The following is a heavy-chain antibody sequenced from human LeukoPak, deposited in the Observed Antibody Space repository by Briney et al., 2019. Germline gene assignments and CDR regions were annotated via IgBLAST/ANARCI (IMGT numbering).Heavy chain of an antibody. CDR1: GGSIRSCGYY. J-gene: IGHJ5*02. D-gene: IGHD6-13*01. Sequence: PSETLSLTFTVSGGSIRSCGYYWSWIRQHPGKGLEGIGYIYYSGSTYYKPSLKSRVTISVDTSKNQFSLKLSSVTAADTAVYYCARDLSHSGRFDPWGQGTLVTVSS. CDR3: ARDLSHSGRFDP. CDR2: IYYSGST. V-gene: IGHV4-31*03.